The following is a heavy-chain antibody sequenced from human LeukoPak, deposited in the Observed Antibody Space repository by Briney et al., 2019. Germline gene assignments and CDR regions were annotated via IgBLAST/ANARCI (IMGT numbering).Heavy chain of an antibody. Sequence: QPGGSLRLSCAASGFTSSSYAMSWVRQAPGKGLEWVSAISGSGGSTYCADSVKGRFTISRDNSKNTLYLQMNSLRAEDTAVYYCAKHSGSYYTAFDYWGQGTLVTVSS. J-gene: IGHJ4*02. V-gene: IGHV3-23*01. D-gene: IGHD1-26*01. CDR2: ISGSGGST. CDR3: AKHSGSYYTAFDY. CDR1: GFTSSSYA.